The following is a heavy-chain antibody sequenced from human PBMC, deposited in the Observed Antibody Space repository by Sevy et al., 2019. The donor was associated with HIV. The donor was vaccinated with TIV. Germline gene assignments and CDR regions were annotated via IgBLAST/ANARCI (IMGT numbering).Heavy chain of an antibody. CDR2: IKSKTDGGTT. Sequence: GGSLRLSCAASGFTFSNAWMSWVRQAPGKGLEWVGRIKSKTDGGTTDYAAPVKGRFTISRDDSENTLYLQMNSLKTEDTAIYYCTTDSKKRGFSALLDYWGQGTLVTVSS. CDR1: GFTFSNAW. J-gene: IGHJ4*02. D-gene: IGHD3-10*01. V-gene: IGHV3-15*01. CDR3: TTDSKKRGFSALLDY.